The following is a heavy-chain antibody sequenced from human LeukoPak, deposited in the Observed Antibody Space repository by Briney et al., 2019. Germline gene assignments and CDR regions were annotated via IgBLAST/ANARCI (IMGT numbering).Heavy chain of an antibody. D-gene: IGHD3-10*01. V-gene: IGHV4-59*01. J-gene: IGHJ6*02. CDR3: ARDIGLNYYYYYGMDV. CDR2: IYYSGST. CDR1: GGSISSYY. Sequence: SETLFLTCTVSGGSISSYYWSWIRQPPGKGLEWIGYIYYSGSTNYNPSLKSRVTISVDTSKNQFSLKLSSVTAADTAVYYCARDIGLNYYYYYGMDVWGQGTTVTVSS.